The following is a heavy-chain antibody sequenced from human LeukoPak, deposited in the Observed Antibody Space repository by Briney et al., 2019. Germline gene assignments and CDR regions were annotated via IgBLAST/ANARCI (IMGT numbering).Heavy chain of an antibody. J-gene: IGHJ4*02. Sequence: GGSLRLSCAASGFTFSSYAMSWVRQAPGKGLEWVSATSGSGGSTYYADSVKGRFTISRDNSKNTLYLQMNSLRAEDTAVYYCAKAPPLSYGDYEYYFDYWGQGTLVTVSS. CDR3: AKAPPLSYGDYEYYFDY. V-gene: IGHV3-23*01. CDR1: GFTFSSYA. CDR2: TSGSGGST. D-gene: IGHD4-17*01.